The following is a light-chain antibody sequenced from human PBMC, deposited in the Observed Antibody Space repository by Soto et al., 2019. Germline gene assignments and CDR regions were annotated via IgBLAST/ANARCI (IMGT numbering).Light chain of an antibody. J-gene: IGLJ3*02. CDR2: CNN. V-gene: IGLV1-44*01. CDR1: RSNIGSNS. Sequence: QSVLTQPPSASGTPGQSVTISCSGSRSNIGSNSVSWYQQHPGTAPKLLIFCNNQRPSGVPARFSGCTSGTSASLPISVFQYDDEADYYCAASDDSLNGRMVFGGGTKLTVL. CDR3: AASDDSLNGRMV.